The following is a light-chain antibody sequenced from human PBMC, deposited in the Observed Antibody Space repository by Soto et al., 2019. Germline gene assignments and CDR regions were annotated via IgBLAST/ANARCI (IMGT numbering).Light chain of an antibody. CDR3: QQYNNWPWT. CDR1: QSVSSN. V-gene: IGKV3-15*01. J-gene: IGKJ1*01. CDR2: GAS. Sequence: EIVMTQSPATLSVSPGERATLSCRASQSVSSNLAWYQQKPGQAPRLLIYGASTRATGIPARFSGSGSGTELTLTISRLQSEDFAVYYCQQYNNWPWTFRQGTKVEI.